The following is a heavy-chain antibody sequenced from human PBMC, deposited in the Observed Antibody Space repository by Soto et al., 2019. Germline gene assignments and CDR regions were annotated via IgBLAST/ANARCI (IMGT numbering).Heavy chain of an antibody. CDR1: GFTFSSYS. D-gene: IGHD1-26*01. Sequence: EVQLVESGGGLVQPGGSLRLSCAASGFTFSSYSMNWVRQAPGKGLEWVSYISSSSSTIYYADSVKGRFTISRDNAKNSLYLQMNSRRDEDTAVYYCAREKFGATFFHYYYGMDVWGQGTTVTVSS. CDR2: ISSSSSTI. V-gene: IGHV3-48*02. J-gene: IGHJ6*02. CDR3: AREKFGATFFHYYYGMDV.